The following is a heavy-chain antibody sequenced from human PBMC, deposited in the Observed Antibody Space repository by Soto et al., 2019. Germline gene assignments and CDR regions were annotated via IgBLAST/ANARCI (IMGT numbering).Heavy chain of an antibody. D-gene: IGHD4-17*01. J-gene: IGHJ3*02. CDR3: ARHYGYAFDI. Sequence: SETLSLTCAVSGGSISSGGYSWSWIRQPPGKGLEWIGYIYHSGSTYYNPSLKSRVTISVDTSKNQFSLKLSSVTAADTAVYYCARHYGYAFDIWGQGTMVTVSS. V-gene: IGHV4-30-2*02. CDR1: GGSISSGGYS. CDR2: IYHSGST.